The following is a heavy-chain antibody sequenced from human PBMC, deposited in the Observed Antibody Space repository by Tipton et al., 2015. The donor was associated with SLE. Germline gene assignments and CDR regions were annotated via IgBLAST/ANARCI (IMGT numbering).Heavy chain of an antibody. CDR1: GFTFSRSW. CDR3: ARGQLVSLSGVPGAFDI. CDR2: IKHDGSEK. D-gene: IGHD6-13*01. Sequence: SLRLSCAASGFTFSRSWMSWVRQAPGGGLEWVATIKHDGSEKYNADSVKGRFTISRDNAKNSLYLQMNSLRADDTAFYYCARGQLVSLSGVPGAFDIWGRGTMVTVSS. V-gene: IGHV3-7*03. J-gene: IGHJ3*02.